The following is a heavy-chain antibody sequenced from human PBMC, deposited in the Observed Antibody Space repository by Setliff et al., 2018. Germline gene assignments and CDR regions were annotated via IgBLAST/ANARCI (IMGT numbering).Heavy chain of an antibody. Sequence: PGGSLRLSCAASGFTFSNYWMSWVRQAPGKGLECVANTKTDGSEKYYSDSVEGRFTISRDNINNILYLYMNSLRAEDTAVYYCARDPPSGMAHWGQGTLVT. J-gene: IGHJ1*01. CDR2: TKTDGSEK. D-gene: IGHD3-10*01. CDR1: GFTFSNYW. V-gene: IGHV3-7*01. CDR3: ARDPPSGMAH.